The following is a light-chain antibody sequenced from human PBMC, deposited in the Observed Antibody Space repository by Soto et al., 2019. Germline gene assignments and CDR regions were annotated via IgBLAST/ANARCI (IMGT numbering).Light chain of an antibody. J-gene: IGLJ1*01. CDR3: SSYAGSRNV. V-gene: IGLV2-8*01. CDR2: EVN. Sequence: QSALTQTPSASGSPGQSVAISCTGTSSDVGGYNYVSWYQQHPGKAHKLMIYEVNKRPSGVPDRFSGSKSGNTASLTVSGLHAEDEADYYCSSYAGSRNVFGTGTKLTVL. CDR1: SSDVGGYNY.